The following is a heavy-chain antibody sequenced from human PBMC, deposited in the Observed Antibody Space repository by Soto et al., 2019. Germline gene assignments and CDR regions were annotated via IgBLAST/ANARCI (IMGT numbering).Heavy chain of an antibody. CDR2: IKQDGSEK. V-gene: IGHV3-7*01. Sequence: PGGSVRLSCAASGFTFSSYWMSWVRQAPGKGLEWVASIKQDGSEKYYVDSVNGRFTISIDKAKNSLYLQMNSLRAEGTAVYYCARSFSKSLVVEAAYPLDYWGQGTLVPVSS. CDR3: ARSFSKSLVVEAAYPLDY. J-gene: IGHJ4*02. CDR1: GFTFSSYW. D-gene: IGHD2-15*01.